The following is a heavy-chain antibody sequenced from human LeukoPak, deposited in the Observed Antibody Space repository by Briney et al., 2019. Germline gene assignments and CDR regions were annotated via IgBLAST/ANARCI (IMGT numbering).Heavy chain of an antibody. V-gene: IGHV4-61*02. D-gene: IGHD2-15*01. J-gene: IGHJ4*02. Sequence: SQTLSLTCTVSGGSISSGSYYWSWIRQPAGKGLEWIGRIYTSGSTNYNPSLKSRDTISVDTSKNQFSLKLSSVTAADTAVYYCARRCSGGSCYFDYWGQGTLVTVSS. CDR3: ARRCSGGSCYFDY. CDR1: GGSISSGSYY. CDR2: IYTSGST.